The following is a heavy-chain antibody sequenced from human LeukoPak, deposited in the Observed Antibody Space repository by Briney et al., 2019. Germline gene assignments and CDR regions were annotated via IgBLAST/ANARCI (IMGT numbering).Heavy chain of an antibody. CDR1: GVTLSSYA. Sequence: GGSLRLSCAASGVTLSSYAMSWARQAPGKGLEWGSGISSSASGGNTYYADSVKGRFTISRDSSKNTLYLQMNSLRAEDTAVYYCATNTAMASYYYYYGMDVWGQGTTVTVSS. CDR3: ATNTAMASYYYYYGMDV. D-gene: IGHD5-18*01. V-gene: IGHV3-23*01. J-gene: IGHJ6*02. CDR2: ISSSASGGNT.